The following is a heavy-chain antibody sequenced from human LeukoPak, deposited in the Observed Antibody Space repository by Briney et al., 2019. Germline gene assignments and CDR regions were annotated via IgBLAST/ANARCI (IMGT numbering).Heavy chain of an antibody. CDR3: AKLMTGYYKMNNWFDP. CDR1: GFTFSSYA. V-gene: IGHV3-23*01. CDR2: ISGSGGST. D-gene: IGHD3-9*01. Sequence: PGGSLRLSCAASGFTFSSYAMSWVRQAPGKGLEWVSAISGSGGSTYYADSVKGQFTISRDNSKNTLYLQMNSLRAEDTAVYYCAKLMTGYYKMNNWFDPWGQGTLVTVSS. J-gene: IGHJ5*02.